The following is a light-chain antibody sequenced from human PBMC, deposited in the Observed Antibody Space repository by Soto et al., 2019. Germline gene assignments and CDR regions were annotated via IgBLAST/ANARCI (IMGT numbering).Light chain of an antibody. V-gene: IGLV1-40*01. CDR3: QSYDSGLRAVV. CDR2: GNS. CDR1: SSNIGAGYD. Sequence: QSVLTQPPSVSGAPGQRVTISCTGSSSNIGAGYDVHWYQQLPGTAPKLLIYGNSNRPSGVPDRFSGSKSGTSASLAITGLQAEDEADYYCQSYDSGLRAVVFGGGTKLTVL. J-gene: IGLJ2*01.